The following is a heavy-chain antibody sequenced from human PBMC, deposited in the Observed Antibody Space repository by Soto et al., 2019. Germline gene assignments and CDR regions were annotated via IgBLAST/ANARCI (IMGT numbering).Heavy chain of an antibody. V-gene: IGHV4-4*07. CDR2: IYTSGST. J-gene: IGHJ4*02. CDR3: ARGITTNGVTKLYYFDY. Sequence: QVQLQESGPGLVKPSETLSLTCTVSGGSISSYYWSWIRQPAGKGLEWIGRIYTSGSTNYNPSLKSRVTMSVDTSKNQFSPTLSSVAAADTAVYYCARGITTNGVTKLYYFDYWGQGTLVTVSS. D-gene: IGHD2-8*01. CDR1: GGSISSYY.